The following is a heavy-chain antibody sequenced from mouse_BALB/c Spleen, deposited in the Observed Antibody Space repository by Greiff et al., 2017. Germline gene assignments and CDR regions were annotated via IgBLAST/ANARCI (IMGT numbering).Heavy chain of an antibody. J-gene: IGHJ3*01. Sequence: VQRVESGPCLVAPSQSLSITCPVSGFSFNSLGVHRVRQPPGKGLEWRGVIWAGGSPNYNSALMSRLSNSKDNSKSQVFLKMNSLQTDDTAIYYCVGYHPFAYWGQGTLVTVSA. V-gene: IGHV2-9*02. D-gene: IGHD2-2*01. CDR1: GFSFNSLG. CDR2: IWAGGSP. CDR3: VGYHPFAY.